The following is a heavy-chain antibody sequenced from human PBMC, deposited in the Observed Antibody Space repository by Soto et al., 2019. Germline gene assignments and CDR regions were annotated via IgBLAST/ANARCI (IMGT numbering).Heavy chain of an antibody. Sequence: QVQLVESGGGVVQPGRSLRLSCAASGFTFSSYGMHWVRQAPGKGLEWVAVIWYDGSNKYYADSVKGRFTISRDNSKNTLYLQMNSLRAEDTAVYYCARDAAGWLLGMDEHNWFDPWGQGTLVTVSS. D-gene: IGHD3-22*01. V-gene: IGHV3-33*01. CDR1: GFTFSSYG. CDR2: IWYDGSNK. CDR3: ARDAAGWLLGMDEHNWFDP. J-gene: IGHJ5*02.